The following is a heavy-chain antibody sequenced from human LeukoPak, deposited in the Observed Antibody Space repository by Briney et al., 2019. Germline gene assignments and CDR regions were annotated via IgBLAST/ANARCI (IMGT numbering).Heavy chain of an antibody. J-gene: IGHJ3*02. V-gene: IGHV1-2*02. CDR1: GYSFTAFY. CDR3: ARDSASIAAAADAFDI. Sequence: GASVKVSCKTSGYSFTAFYIHWVRQAPGQGLEWMGWINPNSGGTNYAQKFQSRVTITRDPSISPAYMELSRLTSDDTAVYYCARDSASIAAAADAFDIWGQGTMVTVSS. CDR2: INPNSGGT. D-gene: IGHD6-13*01.